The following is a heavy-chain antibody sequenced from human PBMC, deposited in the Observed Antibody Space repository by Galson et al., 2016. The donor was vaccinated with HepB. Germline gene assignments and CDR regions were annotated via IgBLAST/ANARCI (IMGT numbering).Heavy chain of an antibody. V-gene: IGHV3-48*02. CDR1: GFTFSSYS. D-gene: IGHD3-10*01. Sequence: SLRLSCAASGFTFSSYSMNWVRQAPGKGLEWVSYIRSSSNTIYYADSVKGRFTISRDNAKNSLFLQMKSLRDEDTAVYYCAGGFWFGLGRKYGMDVWGQGTTVTVSS. CDR2: IRSSSNTI. CDR3: AGGFWFGLGRKYGMDV. J-gene: IGHJ6*02.